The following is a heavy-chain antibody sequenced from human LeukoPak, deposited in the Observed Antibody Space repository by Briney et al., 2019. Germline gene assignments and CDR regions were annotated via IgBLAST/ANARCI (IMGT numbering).Heavy chain of an antibody. CDR2: IIPIFGTA. D-gene: IGHD4-23*01. J-gene: IGHJ4*02. CDR1: GGTFSSYA. CDR3: ARVNSMVVTPTYYFDY. Sequence: SVKVSCKASGGTFSSYATSWVRQAPGQGLEWMGGIIPIFGTANYAQKFQGRVTITTDESTSTAYMELSSLRSEDTAVYYCARVNSMVVTPTYYFDYWGQGTLVTVSS. V-gene: IGHV1-69*05.